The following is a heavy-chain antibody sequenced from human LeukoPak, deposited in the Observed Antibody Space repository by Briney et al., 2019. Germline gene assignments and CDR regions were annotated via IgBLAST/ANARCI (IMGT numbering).Heavy chain of an antibody. J-gene: IGHJ5*02. CDR1: GDSISSSSYY. CDR2: IYYSGNT. Sequence: SETLSLTCTVSGDSISSSSYYWGWIRQPPGKGLEWIGSIYYSGNTYYNPSLKSRVTISVDTSKNQISLKLSSVTAADTAVYYCATVPVDTTMAYNWFDPWGQGTLVTVSS. CDR3: ATVPVDTTMAYNWFDP. D-gene: IGHD5-18*01. V-gene: IGHV4-39*01.